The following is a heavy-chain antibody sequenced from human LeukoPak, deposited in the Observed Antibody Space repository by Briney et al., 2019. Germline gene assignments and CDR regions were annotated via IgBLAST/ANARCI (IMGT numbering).Heavy chain of an antibody. D-gene: IGHD2-2*01. CDR1: GFTVSSNY. V-gene: IGHV3-66*01. CDR3: ASNIVVVPAAHGAFDI. Sequence: GGSLRLSCAASGFTVSSNYMSWVRQAPGKGLEWVSVIYSGGSTYYADSVKGRFTISRDNSKNTLYLQMNSLRAEDTAVYYCASNIVVVPAAHGAFDIWGQGTRVTVSS. CDR2: IYSGGST. J-gene: IGHJ3*02.